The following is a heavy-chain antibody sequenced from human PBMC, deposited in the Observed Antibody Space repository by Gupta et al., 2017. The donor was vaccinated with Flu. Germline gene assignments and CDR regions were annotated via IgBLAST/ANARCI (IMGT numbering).Heavy chain of an antibody. J-gene: IGHJ4*02. D-gene: IGHD3-10*01. CDR3: ATDLRGGYFDY. Sequence: QVQLVQSGAEVKTPGSSVTVSCQASGDTFSSYAIIWVRQAPGQGLEWMGGIIPMFGTTNYAQKFQGRVTITADESTSTAYMELSSLTSADTAIYYCATDLRGGYFDYWGQGTLVTVSS. CDR1: GDTFSSYA. CDR2: IIPMFGTT. V-gene: IGHV1-69*01.